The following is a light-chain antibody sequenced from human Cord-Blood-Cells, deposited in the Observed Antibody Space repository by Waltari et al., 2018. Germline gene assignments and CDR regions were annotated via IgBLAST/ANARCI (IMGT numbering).Light chain of an antibody. Sequence: QSVLTQPPSASGTPGQRVTLPRSGSSSNIGSNTVNWYQQLPGTATKLLIYSNNQRPSGVPDRFSGSKSGTSASLAISGLQSEDEADYYCAAWDDSLNGVVFGGGTKLTVL. CDR2: SNN. V-gene: IGLV1-44*01. CDR1: SSNIGSNT. J-gene: IGLJ2*01. CDR3: AAWDDSLNGVV.